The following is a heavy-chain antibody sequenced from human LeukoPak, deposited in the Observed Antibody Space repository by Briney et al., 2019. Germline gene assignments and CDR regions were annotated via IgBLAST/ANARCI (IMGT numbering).Heavy chain of an antibody. D-gene: IGHD6-13*01. CDR3: VRDPPYGSSWYYYMDA. Sequence: QAGGSLRLSCAASGFNFNNYGMHWVRQAPGKGLEGVAVIWYDGSNKYYADSVKGRFPISRDNTNYTLYLQMHSRRAEETAGNYCVRDPPYGSSWYYYMDAWGKGTTVTVSS. CDR2: IWYDGSNK. CDR1: GFNFNNYG. V-gene: IGHV3-33*01. J-gene: IGHJ6*03.